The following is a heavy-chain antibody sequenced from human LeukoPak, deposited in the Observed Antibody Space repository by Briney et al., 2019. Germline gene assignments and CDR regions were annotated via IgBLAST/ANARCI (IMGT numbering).Heavy chain of an antibody. V-gene: IGHV4-31*03. CDR1: GGSISSGGYS. CDR2: IYYSGST. CDR3: ARDLDYDSSGYYWYFDL. Sequence: SETLSLTCTVSGGSISSGGYSWSWIRQHPGKGLEWIGYIYYSGSTYYNPSLKSRVTISVDTSKNQFSLKLSSVTAADTAVYYCARDLDYDSSGYYWYFDLWGRGTLVTVSS. D-gene: IGHD3-22*01. J-gene: IGHJ2*01.